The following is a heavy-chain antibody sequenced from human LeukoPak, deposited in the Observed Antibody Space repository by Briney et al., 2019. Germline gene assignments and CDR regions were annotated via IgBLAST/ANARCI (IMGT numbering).Heavy chain of an antibody. Sequence: TGGSLRLSCVASGFTFSRFEMNWVRQAPGKGLEWLSYISSSGTTIYYADSVKGRFTISRDNAKNSLYLQINSLRAEDTAVYYCARLYSSSSLGLDSWGQGALVTVSS. CDR2: ISSSGTTI. J-gene: IGHJ4*02. V-gene: IGHV3-48*03. CDR3: ARLYSSSSLGLDS. D-gene: IGHD6-6*01. CDR1: GFTFSRFE.